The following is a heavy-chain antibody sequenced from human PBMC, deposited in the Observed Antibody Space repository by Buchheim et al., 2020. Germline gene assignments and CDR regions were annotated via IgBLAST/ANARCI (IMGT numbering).Heavy chain of an antibody. CDR1: GFSLSTSGVG. Sequence: QITLKESGPTLVKPTQTLTLTCTFSGFSLSTSGVGVGWIRQPPGKALEWLALIYWDDVKRYSPSLKSRLTITKDTSKNQVALTMTNIDPVDTATYYCANDILTGHSAHWFDPGGQGTL. J-gene: IGHJ5*02. CDR2: IYWDDVK. D-gene: IGHD3-9*01. CDR3: ANDILTGHSAHWFDP. V-gene: IGHV2-5*02.